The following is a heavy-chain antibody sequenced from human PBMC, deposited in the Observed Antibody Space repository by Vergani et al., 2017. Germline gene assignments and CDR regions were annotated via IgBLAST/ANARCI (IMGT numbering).Heavy chain of an antibody. Sequence: QVQLVESGGGVVQPGRSLRLSCAASGFIFSNYGMHWVRQAPGKGLEWVAVIWYDESNKYYADSVKGRFNIYRDNSKNTLYLQMDSLRAEDTAVYYCARDGIVGATDYWGQGTLVTVSS. V-gene: IGHV3-33*01. CDR2: IWYDESNK. D-gene: IGHD1-26*01. CDR1: GFIFSNYG. CDR3: ARDGIVGATDY. J-gene: IGHJ4*02.